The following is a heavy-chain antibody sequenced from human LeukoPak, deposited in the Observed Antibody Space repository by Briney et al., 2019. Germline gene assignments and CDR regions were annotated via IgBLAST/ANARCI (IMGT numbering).Heavy chain of an antibody. V-gene: IGHV1-69*13. Sequence: SVKVSCKASGYTFTSYGISWVRQAPGQGLEWMGGIIPIFGTANYAQKFQGRATITADESTSTAYMELSSLRSEDTAVYYCARGPRGYSYVPLDYWGQGTLVTVSS. CDR3: ARGPRGYSYVPLDY. CDR2: IIPIFGTA. J-gene: IGHJ4*02. CDR1: GYTFTSYG. D-gene: IGHD5-18*01.